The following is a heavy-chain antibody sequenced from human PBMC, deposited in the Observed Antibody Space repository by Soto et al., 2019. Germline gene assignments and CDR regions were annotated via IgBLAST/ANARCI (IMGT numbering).Heavy chain of an antibody. Sequence: SETLSLTCTPSGGSISSYYRSWIRQPPGKGLEWIGYIYYSGSTNYNPSLKSRVTTSVDTSKNQFSLKLSSVTAADTAVYYCARDMSSGWYADAFDIWGQGTMVTVSS. V-gene: IGHV4-59*01. CDR1: GGSISSYY. J-gene: IGHJ3*02. CDR2: IYYSGST. D-gene: IGHD6-19*01. CDR3: ARDMSSGWYADAFDI.